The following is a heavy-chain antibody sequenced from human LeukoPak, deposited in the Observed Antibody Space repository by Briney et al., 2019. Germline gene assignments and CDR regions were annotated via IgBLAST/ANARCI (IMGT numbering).Heavy chain of an antibody. CDR1: GFTFSSYS. D-gene: IGHD5-12*01. CDR2: ISSGSSYI. J-gene: IGHJ6*03. CDR3: ACTSGYDFSSYYYYYMDV. Sequence: GESLKISCAASGFTFSSYSMNWVRQAPGKGLEWVSSISSGSSYIYYADSVKGRFTISRDNAKNSLYLQMNSLSAEDTAVYYCACTSGYDFSSYYYYYMDVWGKGTTVTVSS. V-gene: IGHV3-21*01.